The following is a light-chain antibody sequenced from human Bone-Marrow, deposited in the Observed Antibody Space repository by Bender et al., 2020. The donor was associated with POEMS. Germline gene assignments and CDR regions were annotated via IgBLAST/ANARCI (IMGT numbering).Light chain of an antibody. J-gene: IGLJ2*01. Sequence: ALTQPASVSGSPGQSSTISCTGTSSDVGGYHSVSWYQQHPGKTPELMIYDVSNRPSGVSDRFSGSKSGNTASLTIFGLQAEDEADYYCSSYAGRNNLVFGGGTKLTVL. CDR3: SSYAGRNNLV. CDR1: SSDVGGYHS. V-gene: IGLV2-14*01. CDR2: DVS.